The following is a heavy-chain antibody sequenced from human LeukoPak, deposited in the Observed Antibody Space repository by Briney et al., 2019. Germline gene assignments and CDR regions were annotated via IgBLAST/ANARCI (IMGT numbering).Heavy chain of an antibody. J-gene: IGHJ6*03. D-gene: IGHD3-3*01. CDR2: IYTSGST. CDR1: GGSVISYY. Sequence: SETLSLTCTVPGGSVISYYWSWIRQPAGKGLEWIGRIYTSGSTNYNPSLKSRVTISVDKSKNQFSLKLSSVTAADTAVYYCARLSRSGYYMDVWGKGTTVTVSS. CDR3: ARLSRSGYYMDV. V-gene: IGHV4-4*07.